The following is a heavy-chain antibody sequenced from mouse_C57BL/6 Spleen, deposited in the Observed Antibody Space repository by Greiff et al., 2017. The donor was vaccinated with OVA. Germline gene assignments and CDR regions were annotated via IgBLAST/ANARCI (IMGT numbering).Heavy chain of an antibody. V-gene: IGHV5-9*01. Sequence: EVKLMESGGGLVKPGGSLKLSCAASGFTFSSYTMSWVRQTPEKRLEWVATISGGGGNTNYPDSVKGRFTISRDNAKNTLYLQMSSLRTEDTALYYCARTYYGYYWYFDVWGTGTTVTVSA. CDR3: ARTYYGYYWYFDV. J-gene: IGHJ1*03. D-gene: IGHD2-9*01. CDR1: GFTFSSYT. CDR2: ISGGGGNT.